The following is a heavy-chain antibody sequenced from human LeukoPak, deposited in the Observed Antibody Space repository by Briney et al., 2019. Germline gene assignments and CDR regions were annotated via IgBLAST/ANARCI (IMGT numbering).Heavy chain of an antibody. CDR3: TRPDDYGDY. CDR2: IRSRANTYAT. CDR1: GFTFSGSA. J-gene: IGHJ4*02. V-gene: IGHV3-73*01. Sequence: GGSLRLSCAASGFTFSGSAIHWVRQASGKGLEWVGRIRSRANTYATAYAASVKGRFTISRDDSKNTAYLQMNSLRTEDTALYYCTRPDDYGDYWGQGTLVTVSS.